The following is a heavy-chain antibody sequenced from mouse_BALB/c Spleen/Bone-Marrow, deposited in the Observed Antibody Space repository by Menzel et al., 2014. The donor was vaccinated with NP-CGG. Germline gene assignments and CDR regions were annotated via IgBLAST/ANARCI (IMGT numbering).Heavy chain of an antibody. CDR1: GFTFSDYY. Sequence: EVKLMESGGGLVQPGGSLKLSCATSGFTFSDYYMYWVRQTPEKRLEWVAYISNGGGSTYYPDTVKGRFTISRDNAKNTLYLQMSRLQSEDTAMYYCATSSSPSPFAFWGQGTPVTFSA. CDR3: ATSSSPSPFAF. V-gene: IGHV5-12*02. CDR2: ISNGGGST. D-gene: IGHD6-1*01. J-gene: IGHJ3*01.